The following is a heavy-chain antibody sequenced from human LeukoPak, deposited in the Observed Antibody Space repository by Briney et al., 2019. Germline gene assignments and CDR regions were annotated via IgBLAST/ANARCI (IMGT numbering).Heavy chain of an antibody. CDR2: IYHSGST. D-gene: IGHD6-13*01. CDR3: ARAYSSSWYFNWFDP. Sequence: SETLSLTCAVYGGSFSGYYWSWIRQPPGKGLEWIGYIYHSGSTYYNPSLKSRVTISVDTSKNQFSLKLSSVTAADTAVYFCARAYSSSWYFNWFDPWGQGTQVTVSS. J-gene: IGHJ5*02. CDR1: GGSFSGYY. V-gene: IGHV4-59*08.